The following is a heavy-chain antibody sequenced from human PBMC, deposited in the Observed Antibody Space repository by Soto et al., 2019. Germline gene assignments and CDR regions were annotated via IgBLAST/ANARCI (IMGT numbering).Heavy chain of an antibody. CDR3: AKGAAMGPYYYYYMDV. CDR1: GFTFDDYA. D-gene: IGHD5-18*01. Sequence: GGSLRLSCAASGFTFDDYAMHWVRQAPGKGLEWVSGISWNSGSIGYAESVKGRFTISRDNAKNSLYLQMNSLRAEDTALYYCAKGAAMGPYYYYYMDVWGKGTTVTVSS. V-gene: IGHV3-9*01. J-gene: IGHJ6*03. CDR2: ISWNSGSI.